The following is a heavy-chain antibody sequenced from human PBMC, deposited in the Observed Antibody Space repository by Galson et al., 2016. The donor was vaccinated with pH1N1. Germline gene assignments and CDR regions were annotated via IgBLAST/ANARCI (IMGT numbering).Heavy chain of an antibody. CDR1: GGTFSSYA. V-gene: IGHV1-69*13. J-gene: IGHJ4*02. CDR3: ARSRGYSYGSYYFDN. CDR2: IIGMFGTT. Sequence: SVKVSCKASGGTFSSYAVSWVRQAPGQGLEWVGGIIGMFGTTTYAQKLQGRVTITAEELTSSSYMELTSLTSEDTALYYCARSRGYSYGSYYFDNWGQGTLVTVS. D-gene: IGHD5-18*01.